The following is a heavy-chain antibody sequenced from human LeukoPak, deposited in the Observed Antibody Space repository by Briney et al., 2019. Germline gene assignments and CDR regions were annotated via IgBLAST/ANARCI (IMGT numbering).Heavy chain of an antibody. V-gene: IGHV3-21*01. D-gene: IGHD3-22*01. CDR2: ISSSSSYI. J-gene: IGHJ3*02. CDR3: ARDGLDYYDSSGYSSAFDI. Sequence: GGSLRLSCAASGFTFSSYSMTWVRQAPGEGLEWVSSISSSSSYIYYADSVKGRFTISRDNAKNSLYLQMNSLRAEDTAVYYCARDGLDYYDSSGYSSAFDIWGQGTMVTVSS. CDR1: GFTFSSYS.